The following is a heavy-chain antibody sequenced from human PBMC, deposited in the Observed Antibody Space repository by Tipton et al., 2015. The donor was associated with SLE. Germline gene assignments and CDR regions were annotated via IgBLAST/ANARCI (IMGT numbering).Heavy chain of an antibody. Sequence: RSLRLSCAASGFTFDDYAMHWVRQAPGKGLEWVSGISWNSGSIGYADSVKGRFTISRDNAKNSLYLQMNSLRAEDTALYYCAKDIGYTATTPGDIWGQGTMVTVSS. D-gene: IGHD5-18*01. J-gene: IGHJ3*02. CDR2: ISWNSGSI. V-gene: IGHV3-9*01. CDR1: GFTFDDYA. CDR3: AKDIGYTATTPGDI.